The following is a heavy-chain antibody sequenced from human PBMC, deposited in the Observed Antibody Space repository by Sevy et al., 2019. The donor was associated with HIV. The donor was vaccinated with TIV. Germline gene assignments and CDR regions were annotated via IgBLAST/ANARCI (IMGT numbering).Heavy chain of an antibody. CDR3: ATDAYCSSTSCYGGRNWFDP. V-gene: IGHV3-30*02. CDR2: IRYDGSNK. D-gene: IGHD2-2*01. Sequence: GGSLRLSCAASGFTFSSYGMHWVRQAPGKGLEWVAFIRYDGSNKYYADSVKGRFTISRDNSKNTLYLQMNSLRAEDTAVYYCATDAYCSSTSCYGGRNWFDPWGQGTLVTVSS. J-gene: IGHJ5*02. CDR1: GFTFSSYG.